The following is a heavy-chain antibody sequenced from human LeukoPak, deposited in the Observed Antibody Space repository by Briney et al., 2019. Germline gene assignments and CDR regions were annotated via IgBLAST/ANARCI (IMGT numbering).Heavy chain of an antibody. Sequence: SETLSLTCTVSGGSISGYYWSWIRQPPGKGLEWIGYIYDSGSTNNNPSLKSRVTISEDTSKNQFSLKLSSVTAADTVVYYCARGGYDFWSGHTSNWFDPWGQGTLVTVSS. D-gene: IGHD3-3*01. CDR1: GGSISGYY. V-gene: IGHV4-59*01. J-gene: IGHJ5*02. CDR3: ARGGYDFWSGHTSNWFDP. CDR2: IYDSGST.